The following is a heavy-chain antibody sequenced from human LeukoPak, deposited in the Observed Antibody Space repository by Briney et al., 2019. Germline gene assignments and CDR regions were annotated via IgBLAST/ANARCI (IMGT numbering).Heavy chain of an antibody. V-gene: IGHV3-23*01. CDR1: GFTFSSYA. Sequence: GGSLRLSCAASGFTFSSYAMSWVRQAPGKGLEWVSAISGSGGSTYYADSVKGRFTISRDNSKNTLYLQMNSLRAEDTAVYYCAKDIISNYYDSSGYSDAFDIWGQGTMVTVSS. CDR3: AKDIISNYYDSSGYSDAFDI. J-gene: IGHJ3*02. CDR2: ISGSGGST. D-gene: IGHD3-22*01.